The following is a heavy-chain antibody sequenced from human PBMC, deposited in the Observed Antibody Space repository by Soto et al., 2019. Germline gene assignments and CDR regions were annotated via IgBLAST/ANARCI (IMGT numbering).Heavy chain of an antibody. V-gene: IGHV3-30-3*01. CDR1: GFTFSSYA. Sequence: LSLTCAASGFTFSSYAMHWVRQAPGKGLEWVAVISYDGSNKYYADSVKGRFTISRDNSKNTLYLQMNSLRAEDTAVYYCARGVRGWFYVDYWGQGTLVTVSS. J-gene: IGHJ4*02. D-gene: IGHD6-19*01. CDR3: ARGVRGWFYVDY. CDR2: ISYDGSNK.